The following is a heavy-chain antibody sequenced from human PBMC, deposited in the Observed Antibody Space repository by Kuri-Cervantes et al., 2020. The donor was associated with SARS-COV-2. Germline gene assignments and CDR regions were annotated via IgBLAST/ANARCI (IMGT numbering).Heavy chain of an antibody. V-gene: IGHV1-18*01. CDR3: ARDPGYSSSSVYYYYGMDV. D-gene: IGHD6-6*01. Sequence: ASVKVSCKASGYTFTSYGISWVRQAPGQGLEWMGWISAYNGNTNYAQKLQGRVTMTTDTSTSTAYMELRSLRSDDTAVYYCARDPGYSSSSVYYYYGMDVWGQGTTVPSP. CDR2: ISAYNGNT. CDR1: GYTFTSYG. J-gene: IGHJ6*02.